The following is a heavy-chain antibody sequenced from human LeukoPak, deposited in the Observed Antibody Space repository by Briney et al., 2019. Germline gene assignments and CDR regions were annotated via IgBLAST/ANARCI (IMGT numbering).Heavy chain of an antibody. CDR2: ISSSSSYI. J-gene: IGHJ4*02. CDR3: ARGENNYGYYYFDY. Sequence: PGGSLRLSCAASRFTFSSYSMNWVRQAPGKGLEWVSSISSSSSYIYYADSVKGRFTISRDNAKNSLYLQMNSLRAEDTAVYYCARGENNYGYYYFDYWGQGTLVTVSS. V-gene: IGHV3-21*01. CDR1: RFTFSSYS. D-gene: IGHD5-18*01.